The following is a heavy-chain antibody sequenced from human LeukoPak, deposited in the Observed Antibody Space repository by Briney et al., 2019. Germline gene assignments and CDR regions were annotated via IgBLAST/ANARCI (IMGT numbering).Heavy chain of an antibody. CDR2: IASKTDGGAT. V-gene: IGHV3-15*07. Sequence: GGSLRLSCSASGLTVTNAWMNWVRQAPGEGLDWVGRIASKTDGGATDYAAPVKGRFAISRDDSKNTLNLQMNSLKTEDTAVYYCTTGIRGDWGQGTLVTVSS. CDR1: GLTVTNAW. CDR3: TTGIRGD. D-gene: IGHD3-10*01. J-gene: IGHJ4*02.